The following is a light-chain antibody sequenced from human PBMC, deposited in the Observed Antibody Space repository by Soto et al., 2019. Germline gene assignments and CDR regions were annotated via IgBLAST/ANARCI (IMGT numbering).Light chain of an antibody. CDR2: AFT. Sequence: QSALTQPASVSESPGQSITISCTGTSSYVGGYNYVSWYQLHPGKAHKLIIYAFTNRPSEVSIRFSGSKSGNTASLTIAELQAEGEADYYCRSYTSSTTDVFGPGTKVTVL. CDR3: RSYTSSTTDV. J-gene: IGLJ1*01. V-gene: IGLV2-14*01. CDR1: SSYVGGYNY.